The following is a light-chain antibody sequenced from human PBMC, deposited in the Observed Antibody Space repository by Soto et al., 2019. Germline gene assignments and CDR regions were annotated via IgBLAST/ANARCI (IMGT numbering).Light chain of an antibody. Sequence: EIVMTQSPATLSVSPGERATLSCRASQSVSSNLAWYQQKPGQAPRLLIYGASTRATGIPARFSGSGSGTEFTLTISSLQSEDFAVYYCQQYNSYFGGGTKVEIK. V-gene: IGKV3D-15*01. J-gene: IGKJ4*01. CDR2: GAS. CDR1: QSVSSN. CDR3: QQYNSY.